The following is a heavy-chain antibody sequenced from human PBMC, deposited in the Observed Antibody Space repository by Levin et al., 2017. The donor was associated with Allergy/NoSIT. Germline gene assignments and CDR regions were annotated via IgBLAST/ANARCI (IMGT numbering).Heavy chain of an antibody. V-gene: IGHV3-30*18. CDR1: GFPFSNYG. Sequence: GGSLRLSCAASGFPFSNYGIYWVRQAPGMGLDWVALITPDGSVNFYADSVKGRFTVSRDNSRETLYLQMNNLRPDDTAVYYCAKGGDMDVWGKGTTVIVSS. J-gene: IGHJ6*03. CDR2: ITPDGSVN. CDR3: AKGGDMDV.